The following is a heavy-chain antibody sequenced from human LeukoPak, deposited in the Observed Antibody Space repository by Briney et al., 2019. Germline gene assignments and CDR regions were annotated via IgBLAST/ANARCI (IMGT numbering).Heavy chain of an antibody. J-gene: IGHJ4*02. CDR3: ARAGNYYYSSGYYSHFDY. V-gene: IGHV4-59*01. D-gene: IGHD3-22*01. Sequence: PSQTLSLTCTVSVASISSDYWNWIRQPPWKGLEWIGHVYHSGSTNYNPSLKSRVTISVDTSKNQFSLKLSSVTAADTAVYYCARAGNYYYSSGYYSHFDYWGQGTLVTVSS. CDR1: VASISSDY. CDR2: VYHSGST.